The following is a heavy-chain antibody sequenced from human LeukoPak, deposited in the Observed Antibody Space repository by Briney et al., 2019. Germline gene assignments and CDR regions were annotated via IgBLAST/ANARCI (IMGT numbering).Heavy chain of an antibody. J-gene: IGHJ4*02. CDR2: INHSGST. Sequence: SETLSLTCAVYGGSFSGYYWSWIRQPPGKGLEWIGEINHSGSTNYNPSLKSRVTISVDTSKNQFSLKLSSVTAADTAVYYCARHVSRLSTRDGYNGDYWGQGTLVTVSS. D-gene: IGHD5-24*01. CDR3: ARHVSRLSTRDGYNGDY. V-gene: IGHV4-34*01. CDR1: GGSFSGYY.